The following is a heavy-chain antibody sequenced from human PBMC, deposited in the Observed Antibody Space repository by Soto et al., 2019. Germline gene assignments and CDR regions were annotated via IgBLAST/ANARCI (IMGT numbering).Heavy chain of an antibody. V-gene: IGHV3-30-3*01. CDR3: ARDPKTSGGQHWAFNYFDS. D-gene: IGHD7-27*01. CDR2: IPYDGTNK. J-gene: IGHJ4*02. Sequence: GGSLRLSCAASGFSFSISPMHWVRQAPGKGPEWVALIPYDGTNKFYADSVKGRFTISRDNSKSTLYLQVDSLRPEDAAVYYCARDPKTSGGQHWAFNYFDSWGQGTLVTVSS. CDR1: GFSFSISP.